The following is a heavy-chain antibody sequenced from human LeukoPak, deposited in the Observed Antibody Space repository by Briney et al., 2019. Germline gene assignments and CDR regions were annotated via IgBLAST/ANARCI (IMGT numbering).Heavy chain of an antibody. Sequence: ASVKVSCKASGYTFTSYYMHWVRQAPGQGLEWMGIINPSGGSTSYAQKFQGRVTMTRDTSISTAYMELSRLRSDDTAVYYCARVYCSSTSCYLGFDYWGQGTLVTVSS. CDR1: GYTFTSYY. CDR3: ARVYCSSTSCYLGFDY. J-gene: IGHJ4*02. V-gene: IGHV1-46*01. CDR2: INPSGGST. D-gene: IGHD2-2*01.